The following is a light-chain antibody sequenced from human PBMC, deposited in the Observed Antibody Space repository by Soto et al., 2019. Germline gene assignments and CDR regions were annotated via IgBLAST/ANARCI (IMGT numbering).Light chain of an antibody. CDR1: QTVRNN. CDR3: HQYNNWWT. Sequence: EFVLTQSPGTLSLSPGERSTLSCRASQTVRNNYLAWYQQKPGRAPRLLIYGASTRASGVPARFSGSGSGTESTLTISSLQSEDSAVYYCHQYNNWWTFGQGTKVDIK. CDR2: GAS. J-gene: IGKJ1*01. V-gene: IGKV3-15*01.